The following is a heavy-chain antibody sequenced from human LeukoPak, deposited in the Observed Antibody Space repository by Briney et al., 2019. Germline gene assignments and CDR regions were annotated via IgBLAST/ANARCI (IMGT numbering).Heavy chain of an antibody. CDR3: ARDLSPFLAYCGGDCPKKGAVWYFDL. CDR2: ISSSSSYI. D-gene: IGHD2-21*02. CDR1: GFTFSSYS. Sequence: PGGSLRLSCAASGFTFSSYSMNWVRQAPGKGLEWVSSISSSSSYIYYADSVKGRFTISRDNAKNSLYLQMDSLRAEDTAVYYCARDLSPFLAYCGGDCPKKGAVWYFDLWAVAPWSLSPQ. J-gene: IGHJ2*01. V-gene: IGHV3-21*01.